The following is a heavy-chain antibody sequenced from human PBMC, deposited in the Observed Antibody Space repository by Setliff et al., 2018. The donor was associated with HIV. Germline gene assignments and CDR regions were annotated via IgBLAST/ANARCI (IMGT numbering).Heavy chain of an antibody. V-gene: IGHV4-34*01. CDR2: INHSGST. CDR3: ARKGSSSRSQEYYYDF. CDR1: GGSFSGYD. J-gene: IGHJ4*02. Sequence: SETLSLTCAVYGGSFSGYDWSWIRQPPGKGLEWIGEINHSGSTNYNPSLKSRVTISVDTSKNQFSLKLSSVTAADTAVYYCARKGSSSRSQEYYYDFWGQGTLVTVSS. D-gene: IGHD6-13*01.